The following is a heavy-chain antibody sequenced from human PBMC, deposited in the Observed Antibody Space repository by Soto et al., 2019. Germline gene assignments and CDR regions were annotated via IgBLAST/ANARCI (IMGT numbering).Heavy chain of an antibody. CDR2: ISYDGSNK. CDR3: AREPDYDFWSGYYYYYGMDV. CDR1: GFTFSSYA. Sequence: GGSLRLSCAASGFTFSSYAMHWVRQAPGKGLEWVAVISYDGSNKYYADSVKGRFTISRDNSKNTLYLQMNSLRAEDTAVYYCAREPDYDFWSGYYYYYGMDVWGQGTTVTVSS. V-gene: IGHV3-30-3*01. D-gene: IGHD3-3*01. J-gene: IGHJ6*02.